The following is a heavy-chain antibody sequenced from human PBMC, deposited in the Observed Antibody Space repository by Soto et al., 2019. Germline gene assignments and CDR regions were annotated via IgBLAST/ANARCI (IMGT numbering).Heavy chain of an antibody. CDR3: ASVETQRYYYGMDV. V-gene: IGHV1-69*12. D-gene: IGHD2-15*01. CDR2: SIPIFRTE. Sequence: QVQLVQSGAEVKKPGSSVKVSCKASGGTFSSYAISWVRQAPGQGLEWMGGSIPIFRTEDYAQKFQGRVTITADESTSTAYMELSSLRSEDTAVYYCASVETQRYYYGMDVWGQGTTVTVSS. J-gene: IGHJ6*02. CDR1: GGTFSSYA.